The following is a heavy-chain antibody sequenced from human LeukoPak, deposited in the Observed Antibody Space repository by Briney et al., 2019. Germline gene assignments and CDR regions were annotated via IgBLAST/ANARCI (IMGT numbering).Heavy chain of an antibody. Sequence: SVKVSCKASGFTFTSSAMQWVRQARGQRLEWIGWIIVGSGNTNYAHKFQERVTITRDMSTSTAYMELSSLRSEDTAVYYCAAGWVCSGGSCYYYFDYWGQGTLVTVSS. CDR2: IIVGSGNT. J-gene: IGHJ4*02. CDR1: GFTFTSSA. CDR3: AAGWVCSGGSCYYYFDY. V-gene: IGHV1-58*02. D-gene: IGHD2-15*01.